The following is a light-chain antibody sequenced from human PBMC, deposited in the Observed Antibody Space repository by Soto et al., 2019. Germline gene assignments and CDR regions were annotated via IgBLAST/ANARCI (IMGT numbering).Light chain of an antibody. CDR1: SSDVGGYNY. J-gene: IGLJ1*01. CDR3: CSFSGGPYV. Sequence: HSVLTQPRSVSGSPGQSVTISCTGTSSDVGGYNYVSWYQQHPGKAPKLMISDVSKRPSGVPDRFSGSKSGNTASLTISGLQAVDEAHSSCCSFSGGPYVFGTGTKVTV. V-gene: IGLV2-11*01. CDR2: DVS.